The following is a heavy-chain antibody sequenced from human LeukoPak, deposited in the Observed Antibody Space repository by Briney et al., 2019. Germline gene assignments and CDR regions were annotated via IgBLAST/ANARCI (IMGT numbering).Heavy chain of an antibody. CDR2: ISYSGNR. Sequence: SETLSLTCTVSGASMSGYYWSWIRQPPGKGLEWIEYISYSGNRNYNPSLKSRVTMSVDTSKNQFSLKLSSVTAADTAVYYCVTWNYAVFDYWGQGILVTVSS. V-gene: IGHV4-59*01. D-gene: IGHD1-7*01. CDR1: GASMSGYY. CDR3: VTWNYAVFDY. J-gene: IGHJ4*02.